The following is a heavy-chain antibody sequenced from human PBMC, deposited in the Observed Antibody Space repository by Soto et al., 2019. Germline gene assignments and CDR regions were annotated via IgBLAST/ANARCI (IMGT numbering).Heavy chain of an antibody. V-gene: IGHV3-48*03. CDR1: GFAFSGSE. D-gene: IGHD2-21*01. J-gene: IGHJ4*02. CDR2: ITGGGGVT. CDR3: AKVAPFILGSPF. Sequence: EVNLVESGGALVQPGGSLRLSCTASGFAFSGSEMNWFRQAAGKGLEWVAYITGGGGVTFHADSVKGRFSISRDNAKNSLFLDMSDLTADDTGVYYCAKVAPFILGSPFWGQGTLVTVSS.